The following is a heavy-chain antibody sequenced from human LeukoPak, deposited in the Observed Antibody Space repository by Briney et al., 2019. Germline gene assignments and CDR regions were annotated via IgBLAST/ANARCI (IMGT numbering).Heavy chain of an antibody. Sequence: ASVKVSCMASGYTPTSYGISWVRQAPGQGLEWMGWISAYNDNTNYAQKLQGRVTKTTDTSTSTAYMELRSLRSDDTAVYYCARADGSGSYYRSSYYWGRGTLLTVSS. D-gene: IGHD3-10*01. CDR1: GYTPTSYG. V-gene: IGHV1-18*01. J-gene: IGHJ4*02. CDR3: ARADGSGSYYRSSYY. CDR2: ISAYNDNT.